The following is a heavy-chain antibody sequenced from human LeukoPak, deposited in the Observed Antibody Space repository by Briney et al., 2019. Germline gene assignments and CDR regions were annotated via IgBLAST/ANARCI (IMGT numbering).Heavy chain of an antibody. V-gene: IGHV3-30*03. J-gene: IGHJ5*02. CDR3: ARQASRRFDP. Sequence: PGRSLRLSCAASGFTFSNYGMHWVRQAAGRGLEWVAVISYDGSNKYYADSVKGRFTISRDNSKNTLYLQMNSLRAEDTAVYYCARQASRRFDPWGQGTLVTVSS. CDR1: GFTFSNYG. CDR2: ISYDGSNK.